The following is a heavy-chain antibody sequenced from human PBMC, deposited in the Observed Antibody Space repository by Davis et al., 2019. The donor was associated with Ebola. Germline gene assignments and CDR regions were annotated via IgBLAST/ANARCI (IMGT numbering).Heavy chain of an antibody. J-gene: IGHJ6*02. CDR2: IYYSGST. CDR1: GGSISSYY. CDR3: ARLLYYYGMDV. Sequence: SETLSPTCTVLGGSISSYYWSWIRQPPGKGLEWIGYIYYSGSTNYNPSLKSRFTISVDTSKNQFSLKLSSVTAADTAVYYCARLLYYYGMDVWGQGTTVTVSS. V-gene: IGHV4-59*08.